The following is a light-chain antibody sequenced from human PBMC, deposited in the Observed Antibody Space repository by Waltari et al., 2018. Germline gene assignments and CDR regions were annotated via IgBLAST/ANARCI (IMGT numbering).Light chain of an antibody. V-gene: IGKV2-30*02. CDR2: KVS. CDR1: QSLVHSDGNTH. Sequence: DVVMTQSPLSLPVTLGQPAPISCKSSQSLVHSDGNTHLNWFQQRPGQSPRRLVYKVSSRESGVPDRFSGSGSGTDFTLKISRVEAEDVGVYYCMQGTHWPYTFGQGTRLDIK. CDR3: MQGTHWPYT. J-gene: IGKJ2*01.